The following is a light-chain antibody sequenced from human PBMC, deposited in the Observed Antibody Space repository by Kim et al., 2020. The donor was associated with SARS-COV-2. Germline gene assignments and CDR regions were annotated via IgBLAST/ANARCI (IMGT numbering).Light chain of an antibody. CDR3: QQDHSYPHT. V-gene: IGKV1-12*01. Sequence: DIQMTQSASSVSASVGDRVTITCRASQSIGSWLAWYQQKAGKAPKFLIYAASSLQSGVPSRFSGSGSGTDFTLTISSLQPEDSATYYCQQDHSYPHTFGEGTKVEI. CDR1: QSIGSW. J-gene: IGKJ4*01. CDR2: AAS.